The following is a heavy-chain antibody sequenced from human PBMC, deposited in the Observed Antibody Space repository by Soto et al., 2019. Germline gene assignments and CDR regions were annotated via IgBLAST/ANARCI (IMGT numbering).Heavy chain of an antibody. D-gene: IGHD5-18*01. CDR3: ARALRGYSYGRGLRYYYYYMDV. J-gene: IGHJ6*03. CDR1: GFTFSSYW. CDR2: IKQDGSEK. Sequence: GGSLRLSCAASGFTFSSYWMSWVRQAPGKGLEWVANIKQDGSEKYYVDSVKGRFTISRDNAKNSLYLQMNSLRAEDTAVYYCARALRGYSYGRGLRYYYYYMDVWGKGTKVTVSS. V-gene: IGHV3-7*01.